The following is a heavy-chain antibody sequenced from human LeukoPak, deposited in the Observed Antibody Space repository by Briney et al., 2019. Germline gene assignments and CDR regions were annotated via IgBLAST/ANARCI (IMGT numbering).Heavy chain of an antibody. CDR3: ARGSPPDYDYVWGSYRPSFDY. D-gene: IGHD3-16*02. V-gene: IGHV3-23*01. Sequence: GGSLRLSCAASGFTFSSYAMSWVRQAPGKGLEWVSAISGSGGSTYYADSVKGRFTISRDNSKNTLYLQMNSLRAEDTAVYYCARGSPPDYDYVWGSYRPSFDYWGQGTLVTVSS. CDR1: GFTFSSYA. CDR2: ISGSGGST. J-gene: IGHJ4*02.